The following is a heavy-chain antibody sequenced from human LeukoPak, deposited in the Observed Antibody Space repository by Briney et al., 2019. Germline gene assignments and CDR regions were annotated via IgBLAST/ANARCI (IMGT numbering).Heavy chain of an antibody. D-gene: IGHD6-19*01. Sequence: SETLSLTCTVSGGSISSYYWSWIRQPAGKGLEWIGSMSYSGSTYYNASLKSRVTISVDTSKNQFSLKLSSVTAADTAVYYCARDGSGWHYFDYWGQGTLVTVSS. CDR2: MSYSGST. V-gene: IGHV4-4*07. CDR3: ARDGSGWHYFDY. J-gene: IGHJ4*02. CDR1: GGSISSYY.